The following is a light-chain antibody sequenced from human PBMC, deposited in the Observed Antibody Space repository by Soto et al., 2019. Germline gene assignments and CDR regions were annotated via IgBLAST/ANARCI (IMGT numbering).Light chain of an antibody. Sequence: EIVLTQSPGTLSLSPGERATLSCRSNQSVSSSYLAWYQQKPGQAPRLLIYGASSRATGIPDRFRGSGSGTDFTLTISRLEPEDFAVYYCQQYANSHGTFGQGTKVDIK. V-gene: IGKV3-20*01. CDR2: GAS. J-gene: IGKJ1*01. CDR3: QQYANSHGT. CDR1: QSVSSSY.